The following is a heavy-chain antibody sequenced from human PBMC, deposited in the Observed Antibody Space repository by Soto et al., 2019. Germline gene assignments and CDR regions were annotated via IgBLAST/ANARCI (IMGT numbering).Heavy chain of an antibody. CDR3: ARYRREAVAGYTLDN. CDR1: GGSISSTY. D-gene: IGHD6-13*01. Sequence: PSVTLSLTCTPSGGSISSTYWTWIRSHPGKGLKSIGYFYHSGSTNYIPSLKNRVTISEDTSKSQFSLKVNSMTAAGTAVYYCARYRREAVAGYTLDNWGQGIWVTVAS. J-gene: IGHJ4*02. CDR2: FYHSGST. V-gene: IGHV4-59*01.